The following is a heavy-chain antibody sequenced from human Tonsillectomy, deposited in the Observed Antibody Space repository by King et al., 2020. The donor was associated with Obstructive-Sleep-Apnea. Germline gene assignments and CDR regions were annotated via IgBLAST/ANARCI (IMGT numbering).Heavy chain of an antibody. CDR2: IYYSGST. CDR1: GGSISSYY. J-gene: IGHJ4*02. CDR3: ARHTGSGSQFDY. Sequence: VQLQESGPGLVKPSETLSLTCTVSGGSISSYYWSWIRQPPGKGLEWIGYIYYSGSTNYNPSLKSRLTISIDTSKNQFSLKLSSVTAADTAVYYCARHTGSGSQFDYWGQGTLVTVSS. V-gene: IGHV4-59*08. D-gene: IGHD3-10*01.